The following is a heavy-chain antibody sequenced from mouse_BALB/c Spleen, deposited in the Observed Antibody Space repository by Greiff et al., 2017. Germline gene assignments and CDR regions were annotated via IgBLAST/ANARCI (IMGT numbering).Heavy chain of an antibody. D-gene: IGHD2-1*01. CDR2: IWAGGST. J-gene: IGHJ4*01. V-gene: IGHV2-9*02. Sequence: VMLVESGPGLVAPSQSLSITCTVSGFSLTSYGVHWVRQPPGKGLEWLGVIWAGGSTNYNSALMSRLSISKDNSKSQVFLKMNSLQTDDTAMYYCAIYYGNPYYAMDYWGQGTSVTVSS. CDR3: AIYYGNPYYAMDY. CDR1: GFSLTSYG.